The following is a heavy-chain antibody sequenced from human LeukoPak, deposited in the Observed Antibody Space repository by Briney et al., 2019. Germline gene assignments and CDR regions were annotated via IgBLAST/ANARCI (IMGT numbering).Heavy chain of an antibody. CDR1: GYTFTSYD. Sequence: ASVKVSCKASGYTFTSYDVNWVRQATGQGLEWMGWMSPNSDNTGYAQKFQGRVTFTRDTSISTAYMELRSLTSEDTAVYYCARDYGGSSGWFDPWGQGTLVTVSS. CDR3: ARDYGGSSGWFDP. D-gene: IGHD4-23*01. J-gene: IGHJ5*02. V-gene: IGHV1-8*01. CDR2: MSPNSDNT.